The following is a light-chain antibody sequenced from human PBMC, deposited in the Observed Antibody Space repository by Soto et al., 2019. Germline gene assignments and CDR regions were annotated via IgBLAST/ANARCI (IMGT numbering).Light chain of an antibody. CDR2: EVS. CDR3: SSYTSSSTLAWV. V-gene: IGLV2-14*01. J-gene: IGLJ3*02. CDR1: SSDVGGYNY. Sequence: QSALTQPASVSGSPGQSITISCTGTSSDVGGYNYVSWYQQHPGKAPKLMIYEVSNRPSGVSNSFSGSKSGNTASLTISGLQAEDEADYYCSSYTSSSTLAWVFGGGTKLTVL.